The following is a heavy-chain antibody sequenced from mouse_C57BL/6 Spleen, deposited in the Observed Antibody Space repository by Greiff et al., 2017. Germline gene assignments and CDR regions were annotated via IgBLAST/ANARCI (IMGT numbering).Heavy chain of an antibody. Sequence: QVQLQQSGAELVKPGASVKLSCKASGYTFTSYWMHWVKQRPGQGLEWIGMIHPNSGSTNYNEKFKSKATLTVDKSSSTAYMQLSSLTSEDSAVYYCARSVYGYDEGTVDYWGQGTTLTVSS. V-gene: IGHV1-64*01. D-gene: IGHD2-2*01. J-gene: IGHJ2*01. CDR3: ARSVYGYDEGTVDY. CDR2: IHPNSGST. CDR1: GYTFTSYW.